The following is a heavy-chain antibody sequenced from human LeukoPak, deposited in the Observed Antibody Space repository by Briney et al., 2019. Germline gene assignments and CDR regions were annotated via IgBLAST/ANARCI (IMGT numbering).Heavy chain of an antibody. Sequence: ASVKVSCKASGYTFTGYYMHWVRQAPGQGLEWMGWINPNSGSTNYAQKFQGRVTMTRDTSISTAYMELSRLRSDDTAVYYCARERDYCGGDCYSEYFQHWGQGTLVTVSS. CDR3: ARERDYCGGDCYSEYFQH. J-gene: IGHJ1*01. V-gene: IGHV1-2*02. CDR2: INPNSGST. D-gene: IGHD2-21*01. CDR1: GYTFTGYY.